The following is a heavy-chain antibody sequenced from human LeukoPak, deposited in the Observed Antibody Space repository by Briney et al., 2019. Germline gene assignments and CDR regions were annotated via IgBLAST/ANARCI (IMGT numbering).Heavy chain of an antibody. J-gene: IGHJ5*02. CDR3: ARVRRTYYDFWSGYYIGFDP. D-gene: IGHD3-3*01. CDR2: MNPNSGNT. V-gene: IGHV1-8*03. Sequence: EASVKVSCKASGYTFTSYDINWVRQATGQGLEWMGWMNPNSGNTGYAQKFQGRVTITRNTSISTAYMELSSLRSEDTAVYYCARVRRTYYDFWSGYYIGFDPWGQGTLVTVSS. CDR1: GYTFTSYD.